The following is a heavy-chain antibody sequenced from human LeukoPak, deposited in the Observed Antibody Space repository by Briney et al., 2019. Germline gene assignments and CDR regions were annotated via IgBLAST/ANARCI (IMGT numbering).Heavy chain of an antibody. J-gene: IGHJ4*02. CDR2: MNPNSGNT. V-gene: IGHV1-8*03. D-gene: IGHD6-19*01. CDR1: GYTFTSYD. CDR3: ARCGARGWYVDY. Sequence: ASVKVSCKASGYTFTSYDINWVRQAPGQGLEWMGWMNPNSGNTGYAQKFQGRVTITRNTSISTAYMELSSLRSEDTAVYYCARCGARGWYVDYWGQGTLVTVSS.